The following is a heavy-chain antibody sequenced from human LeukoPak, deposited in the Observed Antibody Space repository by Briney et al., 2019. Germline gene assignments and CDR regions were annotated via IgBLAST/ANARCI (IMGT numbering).Heavy chain of an antibody. CDR3: VRLDSSGWYDY. D-gene: IGHD6-19*01. J-gene: IGHJ4*02. V-gene: IGHV3-74*01. CDR2: INSDGSST. Sequence: GGSPRLSCAASGFTFSSYWMHWVRQAPGKGLVWVSRINSDGSSTSYADSVKGRFTISRDNAKNTLYLQMNSLRAEDTAVYYCVRLDSSGWYDYWGQGTLVTVSS. CDR1: GFTFSSYW.